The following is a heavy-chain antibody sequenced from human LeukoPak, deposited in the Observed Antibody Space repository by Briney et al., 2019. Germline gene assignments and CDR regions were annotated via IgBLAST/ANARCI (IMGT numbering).Heavy chain of an antibody. CDR1: GFTFDDYA. CDR3: VREGGSGWYSGWFDP. CDR2: ISWDGGST. J-gene: IGHJ5*02. D-gene: IGHD6-19*01. V-gene: IGHV3-43D*03. Sequence: GGSLRLSCAASGFTFDDYAMHWVRQAPGKGLEWVSLISWDGGSTYYADSVKGRFTISRDNAENSLYLQMNSLRDEDTAIYYCVREGGSGWYSGWFDPWGQGTLVIVSS.